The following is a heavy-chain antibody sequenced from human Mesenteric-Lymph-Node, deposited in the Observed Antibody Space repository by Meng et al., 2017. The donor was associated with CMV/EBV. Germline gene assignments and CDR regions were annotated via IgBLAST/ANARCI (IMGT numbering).Heavy chain of an antibody. CDR3: ARSYCSSTSCPWEY. J-gene: IGHJ4*02. V-gene: IGHV4-31*02. CDR1: CGCISSGGYY. CDR2: IYYSRNT. Sequence: SCGCISSGGYYSSWIRQHPGKGLEWIGYIYYSRNTYYNPSLKSRVTISIDTSKNQFSLKLSSVTAADTAVYYCARSYCSSTSCPWEYWGQGTLVTVSS. D-gene: IGHD2-2*01.